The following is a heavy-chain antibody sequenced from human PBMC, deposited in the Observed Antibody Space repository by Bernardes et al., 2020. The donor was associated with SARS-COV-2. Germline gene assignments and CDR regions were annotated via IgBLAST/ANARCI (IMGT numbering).Heavy chain of an antibody. V-gene: IGHV3-23*01. CDR2: ISGSGGVT. D-gene: IGHD3-10*01. CDR3: ANNGSGGFVHYYDMDV. CDR1: GFTFSSYA. J-gene: IGHJ6*02. Sequence: GGSLRLSCAASGFTFSSYAMTWVRQAPGKGLEWVSGISGSGGVTYYADSVKGRFTISRDNSKNTLYLQMDSLRVEDTAVYYCANNGSGGFVHYYDMDVWGQGTTVTVSS.